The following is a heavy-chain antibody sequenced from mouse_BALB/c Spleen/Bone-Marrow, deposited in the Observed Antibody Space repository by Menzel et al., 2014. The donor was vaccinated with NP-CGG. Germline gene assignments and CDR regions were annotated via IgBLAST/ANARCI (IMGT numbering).Heavy chain of an antibody. J-gene: IGHJ3*01. CDR3: ASYYYGRAWFAY. CDR1: GFNIKDTY. D-gene: IGHD1-1*01. Sequence: VQLQQSGAELVKPGASVKLSCTASGFNIKDTYMHWVKQRPEQGLEWIGRIDPANGNTKYDPKSQGKATITADTSSNTAYLQLSSLTSEDTAVYYCASYYYGRAWFAYWGQGTLVTVSA. CDR2: IDPANGNT. V-gene: IGHV14-3*02.